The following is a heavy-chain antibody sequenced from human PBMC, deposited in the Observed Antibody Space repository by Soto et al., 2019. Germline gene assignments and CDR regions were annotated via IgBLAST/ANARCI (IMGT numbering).Heavy chain of an antibody. Sequence: GASVKVSCKASGYTFTGYYMHWVRQAPGQGLEWMGWINPNSGGTNYAQKFQGWVTMTRDTSISTAYMELSRLRSDDTAVYYCARGLYSSGWSKNAFDIWGQGTMVTV. J-gene: IGHJ3*02. CDR2: INPNSGGT. CDR1: GYTFTGYY. D-gene: IGHD6-19*01. V-gene: IGHV1-2*04. CDR3: ARGLYSSGWSKNAFDI.